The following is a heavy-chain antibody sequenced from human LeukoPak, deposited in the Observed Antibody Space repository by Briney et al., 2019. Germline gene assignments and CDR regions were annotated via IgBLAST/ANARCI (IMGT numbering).Heavy chain of an antibody. V-gene: IGHV4-59*08. J-gene: IGHJ3*02. D-gene: IGHD3-9*01. CDR3: ARRHYDILTGYSDAYDI. CDR2: IYYSGST. Sequence: SETLSLTCTVSGGYISSYYWSWIRQPPGKGLEWIGYIYYSGSTNYNPSLKSRVTISVDTSKNQFSLKLSSVTAADTAVYYCARRHYDILTGYSDAYDIWGQGTMVTVSS. CDR1: GGYISSYY.